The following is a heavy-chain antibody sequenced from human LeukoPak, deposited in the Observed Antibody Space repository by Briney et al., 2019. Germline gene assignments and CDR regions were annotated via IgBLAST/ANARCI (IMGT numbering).Heavy chain of an antibody. CDR3: ARDPTGFGGIDS. Sequence: SETLSLTCTVSGGSISSGGNYWSWIRQHPGKGLVWIGYIYYSGSTYYNPSLKSRVTISVDTSKNQLSLKLTAVTAADTAVYYCARDPTGFGGIDSWGQGTLVTVSS. CDR2: IYYSGST. J-gene: IGHJ4*02. CDR1: GGSISSGGNY. V-gene: IGHV4-31*03. D-gene: IGHD3-10*01.